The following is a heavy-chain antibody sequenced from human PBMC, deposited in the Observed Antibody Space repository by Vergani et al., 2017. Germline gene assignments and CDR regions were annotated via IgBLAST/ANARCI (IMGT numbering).Heavy chain of an antibody. J-gene: IGHJ5*02. V-gene: IGHV3-23*01. CDR3: AKVPGIAVAEDDP. Sequence: EVQLLESGGGLVQTGGSLRLSCAASGFTFSSYAMSWVRQAPGKGLEWVAAISGSGGSTYYADSVKGRFTISRDNSKNTLYLQMNSLRAEDTAVYYCAKVPGIAVAEDDPWGQGTLVTVSS. CDR1: GFTFSSYA. CDR2: ISGSGGST. D-gene: IGHD6-19*01.